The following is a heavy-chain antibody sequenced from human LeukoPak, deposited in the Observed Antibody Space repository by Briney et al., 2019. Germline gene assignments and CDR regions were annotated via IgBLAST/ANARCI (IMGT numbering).Heavy chain of an antibody. D-gene: IGHD3-22*01. CDR1: GFTCSSYA. V-gene: IGHV3-21*01. Sequence: TTGGSLRLSCVVSGFTCSSYAMSWVRQDPGKGLEWVSSITSSWSYIYYADSVMGRFTISRDNTNNSLYLQMNSLRAEDTAVYYCARHVVAVGFDYWGQGTLVTVSS. CDR2: ITSSWSYI. CDR3: ARHVVAVGFDY. J-gene: IGHJ4*02.